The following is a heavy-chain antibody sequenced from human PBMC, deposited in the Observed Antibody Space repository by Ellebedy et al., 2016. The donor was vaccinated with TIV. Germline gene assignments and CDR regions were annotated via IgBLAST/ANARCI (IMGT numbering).Heavy chain of an antibody. J-gene: IGHJ4*02. CDR3: ARTYDPPWYYFDY. Sequence: MPSETLSLTCTVSGGSIRSGNFYWSWIRQPPGKGLEWIAYIYHSGSAFYNPSLESRVTISVDTSKNQFSLELISVTAADTAVYYCARTYDPPWYYFDYWGQGTLVTVSS. D-gene: IGHD3-22*01. V-gene: IGHV4-30-4*01. CDR2: IYHSGSA. CDR1: GGSIRSGNFY.